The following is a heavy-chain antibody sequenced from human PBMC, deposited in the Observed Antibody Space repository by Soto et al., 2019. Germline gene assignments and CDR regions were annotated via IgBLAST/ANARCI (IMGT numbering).Heavy chain of an antibody. Sequence: QVQLVESGGGVVQPGRSLRLSCAASGFTFSSYGMHWVRQAPGKGLEWVAVISYDGSNKYYADSVKGRFTISRDNXKNTLDLQMNSLRAEDTAVYYCAKDVPDIFEDFDLWGRGTLVTVSS. CDR1: GFTFSSYG. J-gene: IGHJ2*01. D-gene: IGHD3-9*01. CDR2: ISYDGSNK. CDR3: AKDVPDIFEDFDL. V-gene: IGHV3-30*18.